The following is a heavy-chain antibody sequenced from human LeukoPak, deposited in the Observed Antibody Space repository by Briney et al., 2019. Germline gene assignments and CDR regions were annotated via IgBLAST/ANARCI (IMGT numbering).Heavy chain of an antibody. CDR3: ARDVRPDY. CDR1: GLTFSNYW. V-gene: IGHV3-7*04. Sequence: PGGSLRLSCEASGLTFSNYWMTWVRQSPGKGLEWVANIKQDGSEKYYVDSVKGRFTISGDNAKNSLYLQMNSLRAEDTAMYYCARDVRPDYWGQGTLVTVST. D-gene: IGHD6-6*01. J-gene: IGHJ4*02. CDR2: IKQDGSEK.